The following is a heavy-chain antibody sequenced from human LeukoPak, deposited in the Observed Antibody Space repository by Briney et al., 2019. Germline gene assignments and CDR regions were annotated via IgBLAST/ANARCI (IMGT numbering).Heavy chain of an antibody. V-gene: IGHV3-23*01. D-gene: IGHD3-22*01. J-gene: IGHJ4*02. CDR3: AKGDYYDLDY. CDR1: GFTFSTYG. Sequence: GGSLRLSCAASGFTFSTYGMNWVRQAPGKGLEWVSIITSGVGITYYADSVKGRFTISRDNSRNTLYLQMNSLTAEDTAVYYCAKGDYYDLDYWGQGALVTVSS. CDR2: ITSGVGIT.